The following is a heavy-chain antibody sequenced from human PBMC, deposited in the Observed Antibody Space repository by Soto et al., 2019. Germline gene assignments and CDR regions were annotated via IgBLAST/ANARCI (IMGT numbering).Heavy chain of an antibody. J-gene: IGHJ6*02. Sequence: PGESLKISCKGSGYSFTSYWISWVRQMPVKGLEWMGRIDPSDSYTNYSPSFQGHVTISADKSISTAYLQWSSLKASDTAMYYCARHEKHSSSWYPRSSYYYGMDVWGQGTTVTVSS. D-gene: IGHD6-13*01. CDR3: ARHEKHSSSWYPRSSYYYGMDV. CDR2: IDPSDSYT. V-gene: IGHV5-10-1*01. CDR1: GYSFTSYW.